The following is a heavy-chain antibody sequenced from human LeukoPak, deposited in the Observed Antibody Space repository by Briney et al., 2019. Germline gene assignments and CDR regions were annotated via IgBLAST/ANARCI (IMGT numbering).Heavy chain of an antibody. CDR3: ARANMRSYYMDV. CDR2: INPSGGST. J-gene: IGHJ6*03. CDR1: GYTFTSYY. Sequence: GASVKVSCKASGYTFTSYYMHWVRQAPGQGLEWMGIINPSGGSTSYAQKFQGRVTMTRDMSTGTVYMELSRLRSDDTAVYYCARANMRSYYMDVWGKGTTVTISS. V-gene: IGHV1-46*01.